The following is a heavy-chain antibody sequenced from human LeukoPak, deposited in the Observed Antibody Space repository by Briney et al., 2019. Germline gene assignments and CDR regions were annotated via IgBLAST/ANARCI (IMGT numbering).Heavy chain of an antibody. CDR2: IYYSGST. Sequence: KPSETLSLTCTVSGGSISSSSYYWGWIRQPPGKGLEWIGSIYYSGSTYYNPSLKSRVTISVDTSKNQFSLKLSSVTAADTAVYYCARFRGGYLWSPPDYWGQGTLVTVSS. D-gene: IGHD1-26*01. CDR1: GGSISSSSYY. CDR3: ARFRGGYLWSPPDY. J-gene: IGHJ4*02. V-gene: IGHV4-39*01.